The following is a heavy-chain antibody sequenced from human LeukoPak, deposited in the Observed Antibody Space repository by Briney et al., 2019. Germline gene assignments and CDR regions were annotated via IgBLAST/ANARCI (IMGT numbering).Heavy chain of an antibody. V-gene: IGHV1-2*02. J-gene: IGHJ4*02. Sequence: ASVNVSCKASGYTFTGYYMHWVRQAPGQGLEWMGWINPNSGGTNYAQKFQGRVTMTRDTSISTAYMELSRLRSDDTAVYYCASGLSIAVAETADSKFDYWGQGTLVTVSS. CDR1: GYTFTGYY. CDR3: ASGLSIAVAETADSKFDY. D-gene: IGHD6-19*01. CDR2: INPNSGGT.